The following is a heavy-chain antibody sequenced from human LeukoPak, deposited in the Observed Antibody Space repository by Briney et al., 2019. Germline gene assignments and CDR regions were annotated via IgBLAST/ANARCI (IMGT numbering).Heavy chain of an antibody. CDR1: GFTFSNAW. V-gene: IGHV3-15*01. D-gene: IGHD6-25*01. Sequence: GGSLRLSCAASGFTFSNAWMSWVRQAPGKGLEWVGRIKSKTDGGTTDYAAPVKGRFTISRDDSKNTLYLQMNSLKTEDTAVYYCTTDLDSSGSYYFDYWGQGTLDTVSS. CDR2: IKSKTDGGTT. J-gene: IGHJ4*02. CDR3: TTDLDSSGSYYFDY.